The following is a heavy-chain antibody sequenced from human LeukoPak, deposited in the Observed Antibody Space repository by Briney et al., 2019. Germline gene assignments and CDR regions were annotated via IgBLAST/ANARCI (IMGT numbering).Heavy chain of an antibody. Sequence: GGSLRLSCAASGFTFSDYGMHWVRQAPGKGLEWVAVIWYDGSKKHYADSVKGRFDISRDNSKSTLYLQMNSLRAEDTAVYYCARGAAGTFDYWGQGTLVTVSS. CDR3: ARGAAGTFDY. CDR1: GFTFSDYG. V-gene: IGHV3-33*01. J-gene: IGHJ4*02. D-gene: IGHD6-13*01. CDR2: IWYDGSKK.